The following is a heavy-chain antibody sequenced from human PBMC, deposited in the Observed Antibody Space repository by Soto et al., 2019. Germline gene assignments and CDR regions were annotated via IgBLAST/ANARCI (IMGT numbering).Heavy chain of an antibody. D-gene: IGHD6-13*01. CDR1: GVGFRSCT. Sequence: SVNVSWEACGVGFRSCTISWVRQAPGQGLEWMGRITPILGIANYAQKFQGRVTITADKSTSTAYMELSSLRSEDTAVYYCASIAAAVDYYTDVWGEGTTVTGSS. CDR3: ASIAAAVDYYTDV. J-gene: IGHJ6*03. CDR2: ITPILGIA. V-gene: IGHV1-69*02.